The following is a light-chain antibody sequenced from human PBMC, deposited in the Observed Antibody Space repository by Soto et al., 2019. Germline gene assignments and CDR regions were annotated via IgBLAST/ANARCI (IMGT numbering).Light chain of an antibody. CDR1: SSDVGGFNY. J-gene: IGLJ1*01. CDR3: SSYTTSSSYV. CDR2: DVY. V-gene: IGLV2-14*01. Sequence: QSVLTQPASVSGSPGQSITISCTVTSSDVGGFNYVSWYQQHPGKAPKLLIFDVYSRPSGISNRFSGSKSGNTASLTISGLQAEDEDDYYCSSYTTSSSYVFGAGTKVTVL.